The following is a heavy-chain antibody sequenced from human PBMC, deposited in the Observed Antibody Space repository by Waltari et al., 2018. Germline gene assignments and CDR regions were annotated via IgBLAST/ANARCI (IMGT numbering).Heavy chain of an antibody. CDR2: IDPHSGGT. D-gene: IGHD3-22*01. CDR3: TRDGVRAGIVDQ. J-gene: IGHJ4*02. V-gene: IGHV1-2*02. Sequence: QVQLVQSGAEVKKPGASVKVSCTASGYAFTGYYMHWVRQAPGQGLEWMGWIDPHSGGTNYAQKFQGRVTMTRDMSISTGYMELSRLTSDDTAVYFCTRDGVRAGIVDQWGQGTLVTVSS. CDR1: GYAFTGYY.